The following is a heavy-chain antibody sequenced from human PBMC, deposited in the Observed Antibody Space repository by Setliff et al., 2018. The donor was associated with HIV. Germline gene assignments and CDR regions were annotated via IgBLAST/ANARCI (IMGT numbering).Heavy chain of an antibody. J-gene: IGHJ6*03. Sequence: SVKVSCKASGNSFHSYAFSWVRQAPGQGLEWMGGIIPLFGSANYAQKFQGRVTITADESTSTVYMEVSGLRFEDTAVYFCAKDGPTVIEGSYMDVWGKGTTVT. CDR3: AKDGPTVIEGSYMDV. CDR2: IIPLFGSA. D-gene: IGHD4-4*01. V-gene: IGHV1-69*13. CDR1: GNSFHSYA.